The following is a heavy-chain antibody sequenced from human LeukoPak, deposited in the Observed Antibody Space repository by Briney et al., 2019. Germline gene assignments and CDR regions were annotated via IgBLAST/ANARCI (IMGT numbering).Heavy chain of an antibody. CDR1: GYTFTGYY. D-gene: IGHD2-21*02. Sequence: ASVKVSCKASGYTFTGYYMHWVRQAPGQGLEWMGWINPNSGGTNYAQKFQGRVTMTRDTSISTAYMELSRLRSDDTAVYHCARDSGGVTDFDYWGQGTLVTVSS. CDR2: INPNSGGT. CDR3: ARDSGGVTDFDY. J-gene: IGHJ4*02. V-gene: IGHV1-2*02.